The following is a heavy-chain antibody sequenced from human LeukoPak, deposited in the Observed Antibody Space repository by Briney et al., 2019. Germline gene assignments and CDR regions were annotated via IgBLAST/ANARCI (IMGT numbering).Heavy chain of an antibody. CDR2: IYSSGST. V-gene: IGHV4-4*07. J-gene: IGHJ5*02. CDR1: GGSISSYY. D-gene: IGHD3-22*01. Sequence: SETLSLTCTVSGGSISSYYWTWIRQPAGKGLEWIGRIYSSGSTNYSPSLKSRVTMSVDTSKNQFSLKLSSVTAADTAVYSCARDRSSGYYYHPWGQGTLVTVSS. CDR3: ARDRSSGYYYHP.